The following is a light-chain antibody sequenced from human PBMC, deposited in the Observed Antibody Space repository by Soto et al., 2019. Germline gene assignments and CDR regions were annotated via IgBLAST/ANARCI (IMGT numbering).Light chain of an antibody. CDR1: SSDVGGYDY. CDR2: DVN. J-gene: IGLJ1*01. Sequence: LTQPASVSGSPGQSITISCTGTSSDVGGYDYVSWYQQLPGKAPKLLISDVNNRPSGVSHRFSDSKSGNTASLTISGLQAEDEADNNTSPNTASSTFVFATGRKVTV. V-gene: IGLV2-14*01. CDR3: SPNTASSTFV.